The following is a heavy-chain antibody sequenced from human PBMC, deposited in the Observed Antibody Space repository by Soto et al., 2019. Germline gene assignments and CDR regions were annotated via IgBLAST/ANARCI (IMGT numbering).Heavy chain of an antibody. CDR2: IYSGGST. CDR1: GFTVSSNY. V-gene: IGHV3-53*02. CDR3: AGPFSGSYYKSNPNWFDP. D-gene: IGHD3-10*01. Sequence: EVQLVETGGGLIQPGGSLRLSCAASGFTVSSNYMSWVRQAPGKGLEWVSVIYSGGSTYYADSVKGRFTISRDNSKNTLYLQMNSLRAEDTAVYYCAGPFSGSYYKSNPNWFDPWGQGTLVTVSS. J-gene: IGHJ5*02.